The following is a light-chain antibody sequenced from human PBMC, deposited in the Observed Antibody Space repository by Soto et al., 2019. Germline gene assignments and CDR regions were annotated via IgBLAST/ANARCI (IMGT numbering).Light chain of an antibody. CDR3: QQYDNFPLG. V-gene: IGKV1-33*01. CDR2: DAS. Sequence: DIEMTQSPSSLSASVGDRVTITCQASQDISNYLNWYQQKPGKAPKLLIYDASNLETGVPSRFSGSGSGTDFTFTISSLQPEDIATYYCQQYDNFPLGFGGGTKVEIK. CDR1: QDISNY. J-gene: IGKJ4*02.